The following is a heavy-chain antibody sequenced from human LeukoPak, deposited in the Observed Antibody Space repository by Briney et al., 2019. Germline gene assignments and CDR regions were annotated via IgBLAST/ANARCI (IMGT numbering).Heavy chain of an antibody. D-gene: IGHD2-2*02. J-gene: IGHJ4*02. Sequence: PSETLSLTCIVSGYSISSGNYWGWVRQPPGKGLEWIASRYHSGSTYYNPSLKSRVTISVDTSKNQFSLKLSSVTAADTAVYYCARSDIVVVPAAILTGHFDYWGQGTLVTVSS. V-gene: IGHV4-38-2*02. CDR1: GYSISSGNY. CDR3: ARSDIVVVPAAILTGHFDY. CDR2: RYHSGST.